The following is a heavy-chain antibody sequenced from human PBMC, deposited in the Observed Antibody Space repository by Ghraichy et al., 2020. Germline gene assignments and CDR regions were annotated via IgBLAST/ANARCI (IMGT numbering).Heavy chain of an antibody. CDR2: IHYSGST. D-gene: IGHD2-2*01. CDR3: ASGGYCSRITCYPNWFDP. Sequence: SETLSLTCTVSGGSISSYYWSWIRQPPGKGLEWIGYIHYSGSTNYNPSLKSRVTMSLDTSKSQFSLKLSSVTAADTAVYYCASGGYCSRITCYPNWFDPWGQGTLVTVSS. V-gene: IGHV4-59*01. CDR1: GGSISSYY. J-gene: IGHJ5*02.